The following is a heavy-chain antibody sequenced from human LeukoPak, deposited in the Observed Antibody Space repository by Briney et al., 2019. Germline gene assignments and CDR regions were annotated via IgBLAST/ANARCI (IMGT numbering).Heavy chain of an antibody. V-gene: IGHV3-30-3*01. D-gene: IGHD2-21*02. Sequence: GGSLRLSCAASGFMFNTYAMHGVRQAPGKGLEWGAAISDDGSNKYYVDSVKGRFTISRDNSKLTLYLQMNSLRAEDTAVYYCARDQNAIVVVPAIDYWGQGTLVTVSS. CDR3: ARDQNAIVVVPAIDY. J-gene: IGHJ4*02. CDR1: GFMFNTYA. CDR2: ISDDGSNK.